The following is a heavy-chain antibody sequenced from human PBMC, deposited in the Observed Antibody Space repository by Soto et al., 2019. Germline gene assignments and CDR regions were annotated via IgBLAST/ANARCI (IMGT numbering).Heavy chain of an antibody. CDR1: GGSFSGYY. J-gene: IGHJ5*02. D-gene: IGHD3-10*01. CDR3: ARGGGFGFNWFDP. Sequence: SETLSLTCAVYGGSFSGYYWSWIRQPPGRGLEWIGEINHSGSTNYNPSLKSRVTISVDTSKNQFSLKLSSVTAADTAVYYCARGGGFGFNWFDPWGQGTLVTVSS. V-gene: IGHV4-34*01. CDR2: INHSGST.